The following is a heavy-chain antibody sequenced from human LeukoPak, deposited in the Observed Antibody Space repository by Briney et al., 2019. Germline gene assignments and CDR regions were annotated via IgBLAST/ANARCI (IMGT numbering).Heavy chain of an antibody. CDR1: GFTFSDYY. CDR2: ISSSGSTI. V-gene: IGHV3-11*01. D-gene: IGHD6-19*01. J-gene: IGHJ4*02. Sequence: GGSLRLSCAASGFTFSDYYMSWIRQAPGKGVEWVSYISSSGSTIYYADSVKGRFTISRDNAKNSLLLRMDTLRAGDTAVYFCARASRTAYSSGWYGPPDYWGQGTLVTVSS. CDR3: ARASRTAYSSGWYGPPDY.